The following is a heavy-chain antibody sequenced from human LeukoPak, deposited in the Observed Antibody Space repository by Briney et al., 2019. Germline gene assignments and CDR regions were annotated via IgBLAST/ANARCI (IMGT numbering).Heavy chain of an antibody. CDR2: INWIGDTT. V-gene: IGHV3-20*04. J-gene: IGHJ1*01. CDR3: ATNPPGRTYLQD. D-gene: IGHD1-1*01. Sequence: PGGSLRLSCAASGFTFDDYGMTWVRQVPGKGLEWIAEINWIGDTTRYGDSVKGRFTISRDNAKNSLDLQINSLRVEDTAFYYCATNPPGRTYLQDWGQGTLVRVSS. CDR1: GFTFDDYG.